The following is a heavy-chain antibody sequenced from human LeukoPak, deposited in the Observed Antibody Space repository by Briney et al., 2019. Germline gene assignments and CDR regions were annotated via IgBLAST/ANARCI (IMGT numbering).Heavy chain of an antibody. D-gene: IGHD5-18*01. Sequence: GGSLRLSCAASGFTFSSYGMHWVRQAPGKGLEWVAVIWYDGSNKYYADSVKGRFTISRDNSKNTLYLQMNSLRAEDTAVYYCARGGYSYDTDYWGQGTLVTVSS. CDR3: ARGGYSYDTDY. V-gene: IGHV3-33*01. J-gene: IGHJ4*02. CDR2: IWYDGSNK. CDR1: GFTFSSYG.